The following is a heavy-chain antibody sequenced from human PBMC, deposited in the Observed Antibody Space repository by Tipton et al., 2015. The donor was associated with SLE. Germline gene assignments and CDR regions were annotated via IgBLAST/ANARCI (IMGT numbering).Heavy chain of an antibody. CDR3: ARGLRSYSNYYYYYMDV. V-gene: IGHV4-39*07. Sequence: TLSLTCTVSGGSISSSSSYWGWIRQPPGKGLEWIGSMYYSVNTYYNPSLKSRVTISVDTSKNQFSLKLSSVTAADTAVYYCARGLRSYSNYYYYYMDVWGKGTTVTVSS. J-gene: IGHJ6*03. CDR1: GGSISSSSSY. CDR2: MYYSVNT. D-gene: IGHD1-26*01.